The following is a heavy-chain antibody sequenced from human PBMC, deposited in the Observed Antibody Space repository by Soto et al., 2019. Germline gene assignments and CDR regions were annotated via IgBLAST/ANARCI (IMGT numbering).Heavy chain of an antibody. CDR2: INWNGVST. V-gene: IGHV3-20*04. J-gene: IGHJ5*02. CDR1: GFTFDYYG. Sequence: GALRLSCAASGFTFDYYGMGWVRQAPGKGLEWVSGINWNGVSTGYADTVKGRFPISRDNAKNSLYLQMNSLRAEDTAVYYCARDGYCSSTSCYESWFDPWGQGTLVTVSS. CDR3: ARDGYCSSTSCYESWFDP. D-gene: IGHD2-2*03.